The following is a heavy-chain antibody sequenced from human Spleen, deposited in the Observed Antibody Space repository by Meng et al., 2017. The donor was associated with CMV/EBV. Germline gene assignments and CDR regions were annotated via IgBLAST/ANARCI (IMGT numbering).Heavy chain of an antibody. CDR2: ISVSGDGT. V-gene: IGHV3-23*01. CDR3: AKAYGSRWYVDY. CDR1: GFTFSSYG. D-gene: IGHD6-19*01. J-gene: IGHJ4*02. Sequence: CAASGFTFSSYGMSWVRQAPGKGLEWVSGISVSGDGTYFADCVKGRFTISRDNSKNTLYLQMNSLRVEDTAVYYCAKAYGSRWYVDYWGQGALVTVSS.